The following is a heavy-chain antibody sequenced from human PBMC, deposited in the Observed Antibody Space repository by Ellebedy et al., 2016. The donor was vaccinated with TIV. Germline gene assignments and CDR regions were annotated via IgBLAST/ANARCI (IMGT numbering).Heavy chain of an antibody. V-gene: IGHV3-23*01. Sequence: GESLKISCAASGFTFSSYAMSWVRQAPGKGLEWVSAISGSGGGTYYADSVKGRFTISRDNSKNTLYLQMNSLRADDTAVSYCAKPPPHYMTTVTTHAFDIWGQGTMVTVSS. D-gene: IGHD4-17*01. CDR2: ISGSGGGT. CDR3: AKPPPHYMTTVTTHAFDI. J-gene: IGHJ3*02. CDR1: GFTFSSYA.